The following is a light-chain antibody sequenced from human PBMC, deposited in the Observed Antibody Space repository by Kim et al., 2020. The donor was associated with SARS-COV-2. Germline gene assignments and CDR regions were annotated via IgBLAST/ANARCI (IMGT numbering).Light chain of an antibody. Sequence: YDVHWYQQIPGTAPKLLIYGDDKRPSGVPDRFSGSKSGTSASLAITGLQAEDEADYYCLSYDSNLSGSVFGGGTTVTVL. J-gene: IGLJ3*02. CDR3: LSYDSNLSGSV. CDR2: GDD. V-gene: IGLV1-40*01. CDR1: YD.